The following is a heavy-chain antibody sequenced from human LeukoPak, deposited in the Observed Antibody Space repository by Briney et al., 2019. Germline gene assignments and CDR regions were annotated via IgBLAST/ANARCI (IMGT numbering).Heavy chain of an antibody. CDR2: INHSGST. CDR1: GGSLSGYY. J-gene: IGHJ4*02. V-gene: IGHV4-34*01. CDR3: ARGAGHKPY. Sequence: SETLSLTCAVYGGSLSGYYWSWIRQPPGKGLEWIGEINHSGSTNYNPSLKSRVTISVDTSKNQFSLKLSSVTAADTAVYYCARGAGHKPYWGQGTLVTVSS.